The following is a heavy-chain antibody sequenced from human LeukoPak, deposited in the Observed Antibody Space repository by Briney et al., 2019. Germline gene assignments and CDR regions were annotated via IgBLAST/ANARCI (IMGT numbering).Heavy chain of an antibody. D-gene: IGHD6-19*01. V-gene: IGHV3-21*01. CDR3: ARDRGGSGWYDY. CDR1: GFTFSSYS. Sequence: AGSLRLSCATSGFTFSSYSMNWVRQAPGKGLEWVSSISSSGSYIYYADSVKGRFTISRDNAKNSLYLQMSSLRVEDTAVYYCARDRGGSGWYDYWGQGTLVSVSS. J-gene: IGHJ4*02. CDR2: ISSSGSYI.